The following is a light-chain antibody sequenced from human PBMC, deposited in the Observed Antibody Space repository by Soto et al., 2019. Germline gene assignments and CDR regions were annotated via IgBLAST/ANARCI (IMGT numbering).Light chain of an antibody. J-gene: IGKJ1*01. CDR1: QSITGW. V-gene: IGKV1-5*03. Sequence: DIQMTQSPSTLSASVGDRVTITCRASQSITGWLAWFQQKPGKAPKLLISKASRLESGVPSRFSGSGSGTEFTLTITSLQPDDFGVYYCQQYKSSSTFGQGTKVDIK. CDR2: KAS. CDR3: QQYKSSST.